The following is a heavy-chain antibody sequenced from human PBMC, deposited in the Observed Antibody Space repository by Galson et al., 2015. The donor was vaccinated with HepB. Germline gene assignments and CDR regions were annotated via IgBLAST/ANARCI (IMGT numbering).Heavy chain of an antibody. CDR3: ARDWGIAVAGTWWFDP. CDR1: GFSFSNYN. CDR2: ISSESSYI. V-gene: IGHV3-21*04. J-gene: IGHJ5*02. Sequence: SLRLSCAASGFSFSNYNMNWVRQAPGKGLEWVPSISSESSYIYYADSVKGRFTISRDNAKNSLYLQMNSLRAEDTAVYYCARDWGIAVAGTWWFDPWGQGTLVTVSS. D-gene: IGHD6-19*01.